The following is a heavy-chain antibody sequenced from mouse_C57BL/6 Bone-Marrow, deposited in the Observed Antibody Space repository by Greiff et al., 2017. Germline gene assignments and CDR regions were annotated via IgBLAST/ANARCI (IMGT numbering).Heavy chain of an antibody. CDR1: GYTFTIYW. CDR2: IDPSDSYT. V-gene: IGHV1-59*01. D-gene: IGHD1-1*01. Sequence: QFQLQQPGAELVRPGTSVKLSCKASGYTFTIYWMHWVKQRPGQGLEWIGVIDPSDSYTNYNQKFKGKATLTVDTSSSTAYMQLSSLTSEDSAVYYCAGDYYGSRWGYWGKGTTLTVSS. CDR3: AGDYYGSRWGY. J-gene: IGHJ2*01.